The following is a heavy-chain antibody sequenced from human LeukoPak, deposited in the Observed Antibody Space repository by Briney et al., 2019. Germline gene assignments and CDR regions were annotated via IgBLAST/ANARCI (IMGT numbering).Heavy chain of an antibody. D-gene: IGHD3-22*01. CDR2: IYSGGST. CDR3: ARGFGNYDSSGYYGDFDY. J-gene: IGHJ4*02. CDR1: GFTVSSNY. Sequence: GGSLRLSCAASGFTVSSNYMSWVRQAPGKGLEWVSVIYSGGSTYYADSVKGRFTISRDNSKNTLYLQMNSLRAEDTAVYYCARGFGNYDSSGYYGDFDYWGQGTLVTASS. V-gene: IGHV3-53*01.